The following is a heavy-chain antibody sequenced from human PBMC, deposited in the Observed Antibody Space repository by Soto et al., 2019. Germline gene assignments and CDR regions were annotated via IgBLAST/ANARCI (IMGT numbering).Heavy chain of an antibody. CDR3: ARQGNIGNRRNWLDP. CDR1: GYSFTSQW. Sequence: GESLKISCKASGYSFTSQWTAWVRQVPGKGLEWMGMIYPDDSETRYSPSFQGQVTISADKSITTAYLQWSSLTASDTAIYFCARQGNIGNRRNWLDPWGQGTPVTVSS. CDR2: IYPDDSET. J-gene: IGHJ5*02. V-gene: IGHV5-51*01. D-gene: IGHD5-12*01.